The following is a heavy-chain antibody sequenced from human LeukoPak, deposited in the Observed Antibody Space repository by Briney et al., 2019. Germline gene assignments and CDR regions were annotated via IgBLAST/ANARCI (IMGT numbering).Heavy chain of an antibody. CDR2: INPNSGGT. V-gene: IGHV1-2*02. J-gene: IGHJ4*02. CDR1: GYTFTSYG. Sequence: GASVKVSCKASGYTFTSYGISWVRQAPGRGLEWMGWINPNSGGTNYAQKFQGRVTMTRDTSISTAYMELSRLRSDDTAVYYCARVTGGGSYFDYFDYWGQGTLVTVSS. CDR3: ARVTGGGSYFDYFDY. D-gene: IGHD1-26*01.